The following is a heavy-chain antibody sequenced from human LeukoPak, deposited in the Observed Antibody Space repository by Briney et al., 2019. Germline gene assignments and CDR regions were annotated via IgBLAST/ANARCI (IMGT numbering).Heavy chain of an antibody. CDR2: IYPSDSDT. Sequence: GESLKISCKGSGYRFASYWISWVRQMPGKGPEWLGVIYPSDSDTRYSPSFQGQVTISADKSVSTAYLQWSSREASDTAIYYCARSYFESTEYHNYYFYLGFDVWGQGTTVTVSS. V-gene: IGHV5-51*01. D-gene: IGHD3-22*01. CDR3: ARSYFESTEYHNYYFYLGFDV. CDR1: GYRFASYW. J-gene: IGHJ6*02.